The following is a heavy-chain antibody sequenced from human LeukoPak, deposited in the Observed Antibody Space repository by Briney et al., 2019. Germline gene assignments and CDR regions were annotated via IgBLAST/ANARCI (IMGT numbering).Heavy chain of an antibody. CDR1: GFTFSSYS. CDR3: ARAMEDFWSGYYSYYYYGMDV. Sequence: PGGSLRLSCAASGFTFSSYSMNWVRQAPGKGLEWVSSISSSSSSYIYYADSVKGRFTISRDNAKNSLYLQMNSLGAEDTAVYYCARAMEDFWSGYYSYYYYGMDVWGQGTTVTVSS. CDR2: ISSSSSSYI. V-gene: IGHV3-21*01. D-gene: IGHD3-3*01. J-gene: IGHJ6*02.